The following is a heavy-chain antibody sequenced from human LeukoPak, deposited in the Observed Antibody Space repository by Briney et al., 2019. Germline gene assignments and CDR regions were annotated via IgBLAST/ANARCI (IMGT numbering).Heavy chain of an antibody. CDR3: ARDQDPAMNYYFDY. CDR1: GYTFSGYY. V-gene: IGHV1-2*02. Sequence: ASVKVSCKASGYTFSGYYIHWVRQAPGQGLEWMGWINPNSGGTNYAQKFQGRVTMTRDTSISTAYMELSRLRSDDPAVYYCARDQDPAMNYYFDYWGQGTLVTVSS. J-gene: IGHJ4*02. CDR2: INPNSGGT.